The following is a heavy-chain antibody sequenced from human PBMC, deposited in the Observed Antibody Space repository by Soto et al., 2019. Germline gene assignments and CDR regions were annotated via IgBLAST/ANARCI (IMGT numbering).Heavy chain of an antibody. D-gene: IGHD3-10*01. Sequence: EVQLLESGGGLVQPGGSLRLSCAASGFTCSSYAMSWVRQAPGKGLEWVSIIGVGGGDRYYPESVKGRFTISSDNSRATLYLEMNSRRAEDTAVSYCARVRFRELVWGQGTLVTVSA. CDR3: ARVRFRELV. CDR1: GFTCSSYA. V-gene: IGHV3-23*01. J-gene: IGHJ4*02. CDR2: IGVGGGDR.